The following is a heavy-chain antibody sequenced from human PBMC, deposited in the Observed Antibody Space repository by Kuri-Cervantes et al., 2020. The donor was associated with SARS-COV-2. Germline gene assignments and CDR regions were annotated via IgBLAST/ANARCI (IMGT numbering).Heavy chain of an antibody. CDR1: GFTFDDYG. D-gene: IGHD4-17*01. V-gene: IGHV3-20*04. CDR3: ARGDRYGDYQTFDY. CDR2: INWNGGST. J-gene: IGHJ4*02. Sequence: GESLKISCAASGFTFDDYGMSWVRQAPGKGLEWVSGINWNGGSTGYADSVKSRFTISRDNAKNSLYLQMNSLRAEDTALYYCARGDRYGDYQTFDYWGQETLVTVSS.